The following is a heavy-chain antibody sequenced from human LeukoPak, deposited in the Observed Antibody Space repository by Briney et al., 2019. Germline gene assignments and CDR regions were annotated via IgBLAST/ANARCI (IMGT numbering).Heavy chain of an antibody. CDR3: ARDPDSQYYFDY. J-gene: IGHJ4*02. CDR1: GFTFSSYS. Sequence: GGSLRLSCAASGFTFSSYSMNWVRQAPGKGLEWVSSISSSSSYIYYADSVKGRFTISRDNAKNSLYLQMNSLRAEDTAVYYCARDPDSQYYFDYWGQGTLVTVSS. V-gene: IGHV3-21*01. CDR2: ISSSSSYI. D-gene: IGHD3-22*01.